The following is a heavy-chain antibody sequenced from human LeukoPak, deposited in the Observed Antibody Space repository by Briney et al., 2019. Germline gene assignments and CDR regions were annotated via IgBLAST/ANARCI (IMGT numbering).Heavy chain of an antibody. D-gene: IGHD3-9*01. J-gene: IGHJ3*02. CDR1: GFTFSSYG. CDR2: IWYDGSNK. Sequence: GGSLRLSCAASGFTFSSYGMHWVRQAPGKGLEWVAVIWYDGSNKYYADSVKGRFTISRDNSKNTLYLQMNSLRAEDTAVYYCARDGVRYFDWTENDAFDIWGQGTMVTVPS. CDR3: ARDGVRYFDWTENDAFDI. V-gene: IGHV3-33*01.